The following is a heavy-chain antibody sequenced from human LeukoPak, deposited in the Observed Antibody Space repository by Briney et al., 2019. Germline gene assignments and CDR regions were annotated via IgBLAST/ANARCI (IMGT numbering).Heavy chain of an antibody. CDR1: GGSISSGSYY. J-gene: IGHJ4*02. Sequence: PSQTLSLTCTVSGGSISSGSYYWGWIRQPPGKGLEWIGSIYYSGSTYYNPSLKSRVTISVDTSKNQFSLKLSSVTAADTAVYYCARHGVTLVRVYYFDCWGQGTLVTVSS. CDR3: ARHGVTLVRVYYFDC. V-gene: IGHV4-39*01. D-gene: IGHD3-10*01. CDR2: IYYSGST.